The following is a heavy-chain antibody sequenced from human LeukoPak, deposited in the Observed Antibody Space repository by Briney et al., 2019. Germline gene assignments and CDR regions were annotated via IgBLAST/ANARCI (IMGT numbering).Heavy chain of an antibody. CDR1: GFTFSSYS. V-gene: IGHV3-30*18. CDR2: ISYDGSNK. J-gene: IGHJ4*02. Sequence: GGSLRLSCAASGFTFSSYSMNWVRQAPGKGLEWVAVISYDGSNKYYADSVKGRFTISRDDSKNTLYLQMNSLRAEDTAVYYCAKSPPRWQWLVLGYWGQGTLVTVSS. D-gene: IGHD6-19*01. CDR3: AKSPPRWQWLVLGY.